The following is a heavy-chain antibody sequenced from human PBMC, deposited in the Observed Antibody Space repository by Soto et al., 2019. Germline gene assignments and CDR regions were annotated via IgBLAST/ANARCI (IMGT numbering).Heavy chain of an antibody. CDR1: GASITGTSY. D-gene: IGHD3-16*01. CDR3: AGGMAPPGAPAWYYFDS. Sequence: PSETLSLTCTVSGASITGTSYWSWIRQPAGKGLEWIGRFSLSGTTNYNPSLRSRVTMSADVSKNQCSLRLTSVTAADTALYYCAGGMAPPGAPAWYYFDSWGQGTLVTVSS. CDR2: FSLSGTT. J-gene: IGHJ4*02. V-gene: IGHV4-4*07.